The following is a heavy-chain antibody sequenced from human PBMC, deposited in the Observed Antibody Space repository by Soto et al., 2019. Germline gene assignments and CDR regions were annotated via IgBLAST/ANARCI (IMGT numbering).Heavy chain of an antibody. J-gene: IGHJ4*02. D-gene: IGHD5-12*01. CDR2: IHYSGSS. CDR3: AMGRWLQLFDY. Sequence: SETLSLTCTVSGGSISSSGHYWGWIRQPPGKGLEWIGSIHYSGSSNYNPSLKSRVTISVDTSKNQFSLKLSSVTAADTAVSYCAMGRWLQLFDYWGQETLVTVSS. CDR1: GGSISSSGHY. V-gene: IGHV4-39*01.